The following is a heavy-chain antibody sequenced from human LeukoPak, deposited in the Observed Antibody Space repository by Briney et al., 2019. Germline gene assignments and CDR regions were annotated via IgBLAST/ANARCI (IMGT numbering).Heavy chain of an antibody. Sequence: ASVKVSCKASGYTFTGYYRHWVRQAPGQELEWMGRINPNSGGTNYAQKFQGRVTMTRDTSISTAYMELSRLRSDDTAVYYCATSEAIVVVTAILNYWGQGTLVTVSS. D-gene: IGHD2-21*02. V-gene: IGHV1-2*06. CDR2: INPNSGGT. CDR3: ATSEAIVVVTAILNY. J-gene: IGHJ4*02. CDR1: GYTFTGYY.